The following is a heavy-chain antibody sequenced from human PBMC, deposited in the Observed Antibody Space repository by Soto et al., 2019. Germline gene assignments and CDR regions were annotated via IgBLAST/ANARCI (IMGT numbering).Heavy chain of an antibody. CDR3: ARGPALIQPRGWFDP. CDR2: IYYSGST. V-gene: IGHV4-30-4*01. Sequence: PSETLSLTCTVSGGSISSGDYYWSWIRQPPGKGLEWIGYIYYSGSTYYNPSLKSRVTISVDTSKNQFSLKLSSVTAADTAVYYCARGPALIQPRGWFDPWGQGTLVTVSS. J-gene: IGHJ5*02. D-gene: IGHD2-2*01. CDR1: GGSISSGDYY.